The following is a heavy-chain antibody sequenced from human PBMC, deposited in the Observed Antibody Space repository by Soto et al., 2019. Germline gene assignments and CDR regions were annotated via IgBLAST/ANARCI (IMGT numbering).Heavy chain of an antibody. J-gene: IGHJ4*02. CDR1: GFSFSSYA. Sequence: QVQLVESGGGVVQPGRSLRLSCAASGFSFSSYAMHWVLQAPGKGLEWGAAISYDGSNKYYVDSVKGRFTMSRNNSKNTLNLQMNSLRPEYTAVYYCARDPFIAAAGPYYCHSWGQGTLVTVSS. V-gene: IGHV3-30-3*01. D-gene: IGHD6-13*01. CDR2: ISYDGSNK. CDR3: ARDPFIAAAGPYYCHS.